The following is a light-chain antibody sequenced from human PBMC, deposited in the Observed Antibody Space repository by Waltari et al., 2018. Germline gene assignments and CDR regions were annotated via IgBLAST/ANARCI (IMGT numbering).Light chain of an antibody. V-gene: IGKV3-20*01. J-gene: IGKJ3*01. CDR3: QQYGSSRFT. Sequence: EIVLTQSPGTLSLSPGERATLSCRASQSVSSSYLAWYQQKPGQAPRLLIYGASSRATGIPDNFSGSGSGTDFTLTISRLEPEDFAVYYCQQYGSSRFTFGPGTKVDIK. CDR1: QSVSSSY. CDR2: GAS.